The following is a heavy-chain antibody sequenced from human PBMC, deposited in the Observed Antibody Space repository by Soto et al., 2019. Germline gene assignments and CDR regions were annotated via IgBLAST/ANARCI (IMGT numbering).Heavy chain of an antibody. Sequence: GGSLRLSCAASGFTFSSYGMHWVRQAPGKGLEWVAVIWYDGSNKYYADSVKGRFTISRDNSKNTLYLQMNSLRAEDTAVYYCASDGHWAYSSGWSSGYYGRDVWAQGTTVTFSS. CDR2: IWYDGSNK. CDR1: GFTFSSYG. V-gene: IGHV3-33*01. D-gene: IGHD6-19*01. CDR3: ASDGHWAYSSGWSSGYYGRDV. J-gene: IGHJ6*02.